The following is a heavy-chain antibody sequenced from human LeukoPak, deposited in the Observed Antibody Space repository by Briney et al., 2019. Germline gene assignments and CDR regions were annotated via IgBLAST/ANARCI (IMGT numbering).Heavy chain of an antibody. Sequence: GGSLRLSRAASGFTFSSYSMNWVRQAPGKGLEWVSSISSSSSYIYYADSVKGRFTISRDNAKNSLYLQMNSLRAEDTAVYYCARTGGSSGWYFDYWGQGTLVTVSS. CDR2: ISSSSSYI. CDR1: GFTFSSYS. V-gene: IGHV3-21*01. CDR3: ARTGGSSGWYFDY. D-gene: IGHD6-19*01. J-gene: IGHJ4*02.